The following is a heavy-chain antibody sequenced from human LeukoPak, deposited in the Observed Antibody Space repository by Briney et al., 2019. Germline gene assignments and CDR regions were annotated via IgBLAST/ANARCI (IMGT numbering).Heavy chain of an antibody. J-gene: IGHJ6*02. V-gene: IGHV4-4*07. CDR3: ARDRDHYGSGTYGMDV. CDR2: IYSSGST. CDR1: GDSISSYY. D-gene: IGHD3-10*01. Sequence: SSETLSLTCTVSGDSISSYYWSWIRQPAGKGLEWIGRIYSSGSTNYNPSLKSRVTMSLDTSKNQFSLRLSSVTAADTAVYYCARDRDHYGSGTYGMDVWGQGTTVTVSS.